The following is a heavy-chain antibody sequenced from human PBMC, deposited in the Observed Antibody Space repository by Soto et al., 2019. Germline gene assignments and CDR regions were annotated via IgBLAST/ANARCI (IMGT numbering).Heavy chain of an antibody. J-gene: IGHJ4*02. CDR1: GYTFTSYG. Sequence: GASVKVSCKASGYTFTSYGISWVRQAPGQGLEWMGWISAYNGNTNYAQKLQGRVTMTTDTSTSTAYMELRSLRSDDTAVYYCARVKAVVDIMNTIVGYDYWGQGTLVTASS. D-gene: IGHD5-12*01. V-gene: IGHV1-18*01. CDR2: ISAYNGNT. CDR3: ARVKAVVDIMNTIVGYDY.